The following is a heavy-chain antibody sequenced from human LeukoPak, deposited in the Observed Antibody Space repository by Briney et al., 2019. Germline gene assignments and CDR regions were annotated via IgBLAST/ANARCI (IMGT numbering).Heavy chain of an antibody. CDR1: GFTFSSYS. Sequence: PGGSLRLSCAASGFTFSSYSMNWVRQAPGKGLEWVSSISSSSSYIYYADSVKGRFTISRDNAKNSLYLQMNSLRAEDTAVYYSARGRKIAVADDFDYWGQGTLVTVSS. V-gene: IGHV3-21*01. J-gene: IGHJ4*02. D-gene: IGHD6-19*01. CDR2: ISSSSSYI. CDR3: ARGRKIAVADDFDY.